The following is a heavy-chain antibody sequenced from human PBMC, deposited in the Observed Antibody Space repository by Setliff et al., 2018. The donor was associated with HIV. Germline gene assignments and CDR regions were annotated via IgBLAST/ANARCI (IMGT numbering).Heavy chain of an antibody. J-gene: IGHJ6*03. D-gene: IGHD2-2*01. CDR1: GGTFNSYA. CDR3: ARGPKDCTSTSCRYYYYYYYMDV. V-gene: IGHV1-69*10. Sequence: SVKVSCKASGGTFNSYAISWVRQAPGRGLEWMGGIIPILGLANYAQKFQGRVTIIADKSTSTVYMEVSRLRSEDTAMYYCARGPKDCTSTSCRYYYYYYYMDVWGKGTPVNVSS. CDR2: IIPILGLA.